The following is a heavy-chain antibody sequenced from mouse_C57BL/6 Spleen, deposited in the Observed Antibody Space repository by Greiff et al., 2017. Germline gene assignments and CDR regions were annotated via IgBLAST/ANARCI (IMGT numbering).Heavy chain of an antibody. Sequence: QVQLQQPGAELVRPGSSVKLSCKASGYTFTSYWMDWVKQRPGQGLEWIGNIYPSDSETHYNQKFKDKATLTVDKSSSTAYMQLSSLTSEDSAVYYCARERRNYAYYYAMDYWGQGTSVTVSS. CDR1: GYTFTSYW. J-gene: IGHJ4*01. CDR3: ARERRNYAYYYAMDY. V-gene: IGHV1-61*01. CDR2: IYPSDSET. D-gene: IGHD2-5*01.